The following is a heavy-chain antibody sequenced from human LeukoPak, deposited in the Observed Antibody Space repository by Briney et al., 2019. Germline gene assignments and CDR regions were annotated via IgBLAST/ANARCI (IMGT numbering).Heavy chain of an antibody. J-gene: IGHJ4*02. Sequence: GGSLRLSCAASGFTFSSYWMHWVRQAPGKGLVWVSRINSDGSSISYADSVKGRFTISRDNAKNTLYLQMNSLRAEDTAVYYCARGGTYSYEQVGYWGQGTLVTVSS. V-gene: IGHV3-74*01. CDR3: ARGGTYSYEQVGY. CDR1: GFTFSSYW. D-gene: IGHD1-7*01. CDR2: INSDGSSI.